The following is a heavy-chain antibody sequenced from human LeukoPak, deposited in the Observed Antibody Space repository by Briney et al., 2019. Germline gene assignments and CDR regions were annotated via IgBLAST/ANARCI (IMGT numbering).Heavy chain of an antibody. CDR3: ARDPYVRSSSRYGMDV. D-gene: IGHD6-13*01. CDR2: ISAYNGNT. J-gene: IGHJ6*02. V-gene: IGHV1-18*01. Sequence: ASVKVSCKASGYTFTSYGISWVRQAPGQGLEWMGWISAYNGNTNYAQKLQGRVTMTTDTSTSTAYMELRSLRSDDTAVYHCARDPYVRSSSRYGMDVWGQGTTVTVSS. CDR1: GYTFTSYG.